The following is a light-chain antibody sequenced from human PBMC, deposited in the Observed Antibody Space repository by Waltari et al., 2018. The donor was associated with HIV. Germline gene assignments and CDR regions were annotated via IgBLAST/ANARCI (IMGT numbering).Light chain of an antibody. Sequence: QSVLTQPPSVSGAPGQRVTISCTGSSSNIGAGYDVHWSQQLPGPAPKLLTYGNSNRPSGVPDRFSGSKSGTSASLAITGLQAEDEADYYCQSYDSSLSGFVVFGGGTKLTVL. J-gene: IGLJ2*01. CDR3: QSYDSSLSGFVV. CDR2: GNS. CDR1: SSNIGAGYD. V-gene: IGLV1-40*01.